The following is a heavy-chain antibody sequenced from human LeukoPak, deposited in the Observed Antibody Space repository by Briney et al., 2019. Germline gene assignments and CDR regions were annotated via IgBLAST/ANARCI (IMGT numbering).Heavy chain of an antibody. CDR2: IYYSGST. V-gene: IGHV4-61*08. CDR1: GGSISSGDYY. CDR3: ARVKRLGPGYYFDY. D-gene: IGHD7-27*01. J-gene: IGHJ4*02. Sequence: PSQTLSLTCTVSGGSISSGDYYWSWIRQPPGKGLEWIGYIYYSGSTNYNPSLKSRVTISVDTSRNQFSLKLSSVTAADTAVYYCARVKRLGPGYYFDYWGQGTLVTVSS.